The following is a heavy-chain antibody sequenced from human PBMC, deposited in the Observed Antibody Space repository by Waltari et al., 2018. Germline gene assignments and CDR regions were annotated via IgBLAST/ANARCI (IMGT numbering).Heavy chain of an antibody. J-gene: IGHJ3*02. V-gene: IGHV1-24*01. CDR3: ATDLWFRELFRDAFDI. Sequence: QVQLVQSGAEVKKPVASVKVSCKVSGYTLTELSMHWVRQAPGKGLEWMGGCDPEDGETIYAQKFQGRVTMTEDTSTDTAYMELSSLRSEDTAVYYCATDLWFRELFRDAFDIWGQGTMVTVSS. CDR2: CDPEDGET. D-gene: IGHD3-10*01. CDR1: GYTLTELS.